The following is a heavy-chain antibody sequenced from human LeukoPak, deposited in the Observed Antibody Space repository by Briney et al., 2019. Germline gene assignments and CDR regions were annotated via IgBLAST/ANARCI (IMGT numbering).Heavy chain of an antibody. Sequence: PGGSLRLSCAASGFTFSTYTMARVRQAPGGGLEWVSGISGNGGRTYYADSVKGRFAISRDDSKSTLYLQMNSLRGEDTAVYYCAKDFGRNLGGPGYWGRGTLVIVSS. V-gene: IGHV3-23*01. D-gene: IGHD1-14*01. CDR1: GFTFSTYT. CDR2: ISGNGGRT. J-gene: IGHJ4*02. CDR3: AKDFGRNLGGPGY.